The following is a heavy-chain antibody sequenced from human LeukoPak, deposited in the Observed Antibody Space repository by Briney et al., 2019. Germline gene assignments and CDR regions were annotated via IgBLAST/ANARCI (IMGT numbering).Heavy chain of an antibody. CDR3: VGGGNYYWAPDY. D-gene: IGHD3-22*01. CDR1: GYTMSTSNW. CDR2: IYFSGSG. Sequence: PSDTLSLTCTVSGYTMSTSNWWGWIRQPPGKELEWIGYIYFSGSGYYNPSLMSRLTMSIHTAKNQLYLKLTSVTALDTAIYYCVGGGNYYWAPDYWGQGTLVTVSS. V-gene: IGHV4-28*01. J-gene: IGHJ4*02.